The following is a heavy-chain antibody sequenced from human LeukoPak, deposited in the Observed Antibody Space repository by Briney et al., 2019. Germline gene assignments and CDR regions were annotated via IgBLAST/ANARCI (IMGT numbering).Heavy chain of an antibody. CDR2: MNPNSGNT. CDR1: GYTFTSYD. CDR3: ARHTHTYYDFWSGHYRGEGMDV. D-gene: IGHD3-3*01. Sequence: AASVKVSCKASGYTFTSYDINWVRQATGQGLEWMGWMNPNSGNTGYAQKFQGRVTITADKSTSTAYMELSSLRSEDTAVYYCARHTHTYYDFWSGHYRGEGMDVWGQGTTVTVSS. J-gene: IGHJ6*02. V-gene: IGHV1-8*01.